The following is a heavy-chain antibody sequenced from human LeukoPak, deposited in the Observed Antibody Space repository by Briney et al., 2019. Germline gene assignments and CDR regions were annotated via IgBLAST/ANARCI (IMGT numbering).Heavy chain of an antibody. CDR3: ARGGYYYDSSGYCSFDY. D-gene: IGHD3-22*01. Sequence: SETLSLTCAVSGYSISSGYYCGWLRPPPGKGLEWFRSIYHSGGTYYNPSLKSRVTISGGTSKNQFSLKLSSVTAADTAVYYCARGGYYYDSSGYCSFDYWGQGSLVTVSS. J-gene: IGHJ4*02. V-gene: IGHV4-38-2*01. CDR2: IYHSGGT. CDR1: GYSISSGYY.